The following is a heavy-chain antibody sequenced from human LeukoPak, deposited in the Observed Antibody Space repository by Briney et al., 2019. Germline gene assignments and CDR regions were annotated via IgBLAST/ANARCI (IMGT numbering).Heavy chain of an antibody. CDR1: GFTFSDYY. D-gene: IGHD3-22*01. Sequence: PGGSLRLSCAASGFTFSDYYMSWIRQAPGKGLEWVSYISSSGSTIYYADSVKGRFTISRDNAKNSLYLQMNSLRAEDTTVYYCARGDYYDSSGYDAFDIWGQGTMVTVSS. CDR3: ARGDYYDSSGYDAFDI. V-gene: IGHV3-11*01. J-gene: IGHJ3*02. CDR2: ISSSGSTI.